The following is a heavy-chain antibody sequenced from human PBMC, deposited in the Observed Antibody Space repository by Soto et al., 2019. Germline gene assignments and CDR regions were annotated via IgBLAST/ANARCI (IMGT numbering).Heavy chain of an antibody. V-gene: IGHV1-18*01. CDR2: ISTANNNT. J-gene: IGHJ6*02. CDR1: GYTFRDFG. D-gene: IGHD2-2*01. CDR3: ARDPFTTSGSYYYYAMSV. Sequence: ASVKVSCKASGYTFRDFGVSWVRQAPGQGLEWMGWISTANNNTFYAHKVQGRITLITDTSTNTAYMELRSLRSDDTGIYYCARDPFTTSGSYYYYAMSVWGQRTTVTVSS.